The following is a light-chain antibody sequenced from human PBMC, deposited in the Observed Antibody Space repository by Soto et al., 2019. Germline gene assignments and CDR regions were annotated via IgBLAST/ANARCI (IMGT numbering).Light chain of an antibody. CDR1: ISDIGAYNY. V-gene: IGLV2-11*01. Sequence: QSALTQPRSVSGSPGQSVTISCTGTISDIGAYNYVSWYQHHPGKAPKLIISDVNARPSGVPDRFSGSKSGNTASLTISGLQAEDEADYYCCSYAGGYISYVMFGGGTQLTVL. J-gene: IGLJ3*02. CDR3: CSYAGGYISYVM. CDR2: DVN.